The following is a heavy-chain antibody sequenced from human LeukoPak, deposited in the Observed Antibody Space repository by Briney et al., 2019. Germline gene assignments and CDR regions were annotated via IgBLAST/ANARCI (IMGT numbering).Heavy chain of an antibody. J-gene: IGHJ4*02. D-gene: IGHD1-26*01. V-gene: IGHV4-61*02. CDR1: VGSVSSGNYY. CDR3: TRGGELMNY. Sequence: SQTLSLTCTVSVGSVSSGNYYWTWIRQPAGKGLEWIGRIYTSGSTNYNPSLKSRVTISIDASKNQFSLRLSSVTAADTAVYYCTRGGELMNYWGQGTLVTVSS. CDR2: IYTSGST.